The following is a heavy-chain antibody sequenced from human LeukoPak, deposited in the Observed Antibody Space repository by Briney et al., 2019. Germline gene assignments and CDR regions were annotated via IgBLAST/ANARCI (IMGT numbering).Heavy chain of an antibody. J-gene: IGHJ6*03. Sequence: ASVKVSCKASGGTFSSYAISWVRQAPGQGLEWMGGIIPIFGTANYAQKFQGRVTITTDESTSTAYVELSSLRSEDTAVYYCARDTYYYGSGSAVEFPGNYYYYYMDVWGKGTTVTVSS. D-gene: IGHD3-10*01. CDR3: ARDTYYYGSGSAVEFPGNYYYYYMDV. V-gene: IGHV1-69*05. CDR1: GGTFSSYA. CDR2: IIPIFGTA.